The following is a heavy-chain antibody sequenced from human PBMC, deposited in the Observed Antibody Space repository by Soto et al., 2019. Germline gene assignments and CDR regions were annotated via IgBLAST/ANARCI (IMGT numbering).Heavy chain of an antibody. CDR2: ISSSSSYI. CDR3: ARDRGDYYYYGMDV. CDR1: GFTFSSYS. J-gene: IGHJ6*02. Sequence: PGGSLRLSCAASGFTFSSYSMNWVRQAPGKGLEWVSSISSSSSYIYYADSVKGRFTISRDNAKNSLYLQMNSLRAEDTAVYYCARDRGDYYYYGMDVWGQGTTVTVYS. V-gene: IGHV3-21*01.